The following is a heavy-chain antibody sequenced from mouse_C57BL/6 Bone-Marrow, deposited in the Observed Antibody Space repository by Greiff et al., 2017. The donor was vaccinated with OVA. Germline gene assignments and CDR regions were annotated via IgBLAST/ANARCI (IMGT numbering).Heavy chain of an antibody. J-gene: IGHJ1*03. D-gene: IGHD2-1*01. Sequence: QVQLQQSGPGLVQPSQCLSITCTASGFSFTSYGVHWVRQSPGKGLEWLGVIWSGGSTDYNAAFISRLSISKDNSKSQVFIKKNSLQADDTAIYYGARNPPYGTGYFDVWGTGTTVTVSS. CDR2: IWSGGST. CDR1: GFSFTSYG. CDR3: ARNPPYGTGYFDV. V-gene: IGHV2-2*01.